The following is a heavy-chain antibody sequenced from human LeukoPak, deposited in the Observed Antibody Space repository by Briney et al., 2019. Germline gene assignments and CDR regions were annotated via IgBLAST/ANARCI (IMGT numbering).Heavy chain of an antibody. CDR3: AKRAENIVEDYFDY. CDR2: IYYSGST. Sequence: SETLSLTCSVSGGSISSYYWSWIRQPPGKGLEWIGYIYYSGSTNYNPSLKSRVTISVDTSKNQFSLRLSSVTAADTAVYYCAKRAENIVEDYFDYWGQGTLVTVSS. V-gene: IGHV4-59*01. D-gene: IGHD2/OR15-2a*01. J-gene: IGHJ4*02. CDR1: GGSISSYY.